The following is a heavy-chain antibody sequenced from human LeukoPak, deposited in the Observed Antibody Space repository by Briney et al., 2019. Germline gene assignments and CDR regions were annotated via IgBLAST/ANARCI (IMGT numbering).Heavy chain of an antibody. Sequence: GGSLRLSCAASGFTFSSYGMHWVRQAPGKGLEWVSYISSSGSTIYYADSVKGRFTISRDNAKNSLYLQMNSLRAEDTAVYYCARGGRGLYISYWGQGTLVTVSS. CDR1: GFTFSSYG. CDR2: ISSSGSTI. J-gene: IGHJ4*02. V-gene: IGHV3-48*04. D-gene: IGHD2-15*01. CDR3: ARGGRGLYISY.